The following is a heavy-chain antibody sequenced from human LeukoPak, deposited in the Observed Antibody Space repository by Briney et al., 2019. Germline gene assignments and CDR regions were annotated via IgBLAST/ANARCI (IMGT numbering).Heavy chain of an antibody. D-gene: IGHD4-17*01. CDR2: ISSSGSTI. CDR3: ERYGGLRAPLDY. Sequence: GGSLRLSCAASGFTFSDYYMSWIRQAPGKGLEWVSYISSSGSTIHYADSVKGRFTTSTVKTKNSLFLQMTSLRAPDTALYYCERYGGLRAPLDYGGQGTLVTVSS. V-gene: IGHV3-11*01. CDR1: GFTFSDYY. J-gene: IGHJ4*02.